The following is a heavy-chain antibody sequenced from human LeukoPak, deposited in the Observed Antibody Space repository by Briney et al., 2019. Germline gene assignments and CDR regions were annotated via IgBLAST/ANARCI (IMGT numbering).Heavy chain of an antibody. CDR1: GGSISSYY. CDR3: ARAGGYDFWSGYD. V-gene: IGHV4-59*01. D-gene: IGHD3-3*01. Sequence: SETLSLTCTVSGGSISSYYWSWIRQPPGKGLEWIGYIYYSGSTNYNPSLKSRVTISVDTSKNQFSLKLSSVTAADTAVYYCARAGGYDFWSGYDWGRGTLVTVSS. CDR2: IYYSGST. J-gene: IGHJ4*02.